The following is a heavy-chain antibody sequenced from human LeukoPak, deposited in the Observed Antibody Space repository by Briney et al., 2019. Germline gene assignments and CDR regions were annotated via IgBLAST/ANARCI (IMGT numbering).Heavy chain of an antibody. J-gene: IGHJ4*02. CDR3: ARPSGWYFDY. Sequence: SETLSLTCTVSGGSISSSSYYWGWIRQPPGKGLEWIGSIYYSGSTYYNPPLKSRVTISVDTSKNQFSLKLSSVTAADTAVYYCARPSGWYFDYWGQGTLVTVSS. CDR2: IYYSGST. V-gene: IGHV4-39*01. D-gene: IGHD6-19*01. CDR1: GGSISSSSYY.